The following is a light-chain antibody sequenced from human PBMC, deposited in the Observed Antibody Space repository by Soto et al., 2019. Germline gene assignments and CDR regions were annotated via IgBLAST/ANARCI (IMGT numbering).Light chain of an antibody. CDR3: QQYASAPLT. CDR1: QTVGRNY. J-gene: IGKJ4*01. CDR2: GAS. Sequence: EIVLTQSPGTLSLSPGERATLSCRASQTVGRNYLAWYQQKPGQAPRLLIHGASNRATGIPDRFSGSGSGTDFTLTISRLEPEDFAVYYCQQYASAPLTFGGGAKVVIK. V-gene: IGKV3-20*01.